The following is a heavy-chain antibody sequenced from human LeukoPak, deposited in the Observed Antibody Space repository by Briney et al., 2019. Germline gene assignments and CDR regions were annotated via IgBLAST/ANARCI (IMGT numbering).Heavy chain of an antibody. D-gene: IGHD4-11*01. Sequence: GGSLRLSCAASGFTVSSNYMSWVRQAPGKGLEWVSVIYSGGSTYYADSVKGRFTISRDSSKNTLYLHMNSLRAEDTALYFCAKRTVTFDYWGRGTLVTVSS. V-gene: IGHV3-53*01. CDR1: GFTVSSNY. J-gene: IGHJ4*02. CDR3: AKRTVTFDY. CDR2: IYSGGST.